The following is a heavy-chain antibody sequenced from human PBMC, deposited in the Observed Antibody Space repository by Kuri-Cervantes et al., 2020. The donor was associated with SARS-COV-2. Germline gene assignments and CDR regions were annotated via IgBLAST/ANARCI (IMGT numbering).Heavy chain of an antibody. D-gene: IGHD1-26*01. Sequence: ASVKVSCKASGYTFTDYYIHWVRQAPGKGLEWMGGFDPEDGETIYAQKFQGRVTMTEDTSTDTAYMELSSLRSEDTAVYYCATTFAFLMGATYDYWGQGTLVTVSS. V-gene: IGHV1-24*01. J-gene: IGHJ4*02. CDR3: ATTFAFLMGATYDY. CDR1: GYTFTDYY. CDR2: FDPEDGET.